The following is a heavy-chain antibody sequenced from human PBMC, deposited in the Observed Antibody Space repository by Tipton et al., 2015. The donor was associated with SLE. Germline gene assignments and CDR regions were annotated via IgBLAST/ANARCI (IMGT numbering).Heavy chain of an antibody. V-gene: IGHV4-39*07. CDR1: GASISRTNYY. J-gene: IGHJ4*02. CDR3: ATTARSGWYGSDF. D-gene: IGHD6-19*01. CDR2: IYYTGSP. Sequence: TLSLTCTVSGASISRTNYYWGWIRQPPGKGLEWIGSIYYTGSPYYNPSLKSRVTVSVDTSKNQFSLRLTSVTAADTARYYCATTARSGWYGSDFWGQGTVVTVSS.